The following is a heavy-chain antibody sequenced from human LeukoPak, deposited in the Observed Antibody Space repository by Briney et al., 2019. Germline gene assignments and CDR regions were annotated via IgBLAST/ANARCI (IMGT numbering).Heavy chain of an antibody. V-gene: IGHV3-74*01. J-gene: IGHJ4*02. Sequence: GGSLRLSCAASGFTFSSYWMHWVRQAPGKGLVWVSRTNSDGSSTSYADSVKGRFTISRDNAKNTLYLQMNSLRAEDTAVYYCARDSAYDSSGSFDYWGQGTLVTVSS. CDR2: TNSDGSST. CDR1: GFTFSSYW. D-gene: IGHD3-22*01. CDR3: ARDSAYDSSGSFDY.